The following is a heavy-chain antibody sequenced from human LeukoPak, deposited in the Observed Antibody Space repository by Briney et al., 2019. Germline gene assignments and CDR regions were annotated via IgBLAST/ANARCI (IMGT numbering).Heavy chain of an antibody. Sequence: TLSLTCAVYGGSFSGYYWSWTRQPPGKGLEWIGEINHSGSTNYNPSLKSRVTISVDTSKNQFSLKLSSVTAADTAVYYCARARGYCSGASCPPYYYYYMDVWGKGTTVTVSS. J-gene: IGHJ6*03. CDR3: ARARGYCSGASCPPYYYYYMDV. CDR2: INHSGST. D-gene: IGHD2-15*01. V-gene: IGHV4-34*01. CDR1: GGSFSGYY.